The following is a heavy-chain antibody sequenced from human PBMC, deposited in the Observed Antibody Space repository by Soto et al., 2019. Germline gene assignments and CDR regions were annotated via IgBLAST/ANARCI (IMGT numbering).Heavy chain of an antibody. CDR2: IYPGDSDT. CDR3: ASNTAMVTKTYYYGMDV. CDR1: GYSFTSCW. Sequence: GESLKISCKGSGYSFTSCWIGWVRQMPGKGLEWMGIIYPGDSDTRYSPSFQGQVTISADKSISTAYLQWSSLKASDTAMYYCASNTAMVTKTYYYGMDVWGQGTTVTVSS. J-gene: IGHJ6*02. V-gene: IGHV5-51*01. D-gene: IGHD5-18*01.